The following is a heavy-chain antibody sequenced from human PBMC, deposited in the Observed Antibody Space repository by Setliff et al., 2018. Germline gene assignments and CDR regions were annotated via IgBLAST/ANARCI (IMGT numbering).Heavy chain of an antibody. CDR1: GYTFSHSG. V-gene: IGHV1-18*01. CDR3: AISTLSICSGGSCPNVFDV. Sequence: GASVKVSCKASGYTFSHSGITWVRQAPGQGLEWMGWISSYNTDITNYAERFQGRITMTTDTSTSAAYMELRGLRSDDTAIYYCAISTLSICSGGSCPNVFDVWGPGTLVTVSS. D-gene: IGHD2-15*01. CDR2: ISSYNTDIT. J-gene: IGHJ3*01.